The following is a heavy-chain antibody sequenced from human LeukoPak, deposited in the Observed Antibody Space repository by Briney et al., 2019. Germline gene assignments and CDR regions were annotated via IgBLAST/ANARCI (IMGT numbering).Heavy chain of an antibody. D-gene: IGHD3-3*01. CDR3: ASHPIFGVVIIRDY. Sequence: ASETLSLTCTVSGGSISSSSYYWGWIRQPPGKGLEWIGSIYYSGSTYYNPSLKSRVTISVDTSKNQFSLKLSSVTAADTAVYYCASHPIFGVVIIRDYWGQGTLVTVSS. CDR1: GGSISSSSYY. CDR2: IYYSGST. V-gene: IGHV4-39*01. J-gene: IGHJ4*02.